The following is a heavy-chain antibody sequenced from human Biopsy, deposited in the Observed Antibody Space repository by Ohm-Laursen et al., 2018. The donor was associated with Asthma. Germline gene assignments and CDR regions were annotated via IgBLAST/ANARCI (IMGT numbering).Heavy chain of an antibody. CDR3: ARAVDYSHYYGIDV. CDR2: ISVYNGNT. V-gene: IGHV1-18*01. J-gene: IGHJ6*02. CDR1: GYTFNSAG. D-gene: IGHD3-10*01. Sequence: SVKVSCKISGYTFNSAGITWVRQAPGQGLEWIGWISVYNGNTKVAQKLQDRVTMITDTSTSTAYMELRSLRSDDTAVYFCARAVDYSHYYGIDVWGQGTTVTVS.